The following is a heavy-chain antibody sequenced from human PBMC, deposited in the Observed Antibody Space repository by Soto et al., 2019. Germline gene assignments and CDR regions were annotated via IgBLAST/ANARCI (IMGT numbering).Heavy chain of an antibody. V-gene: IGHV1-69*12. J-gene: IGHJ4*02. CDR1: GGTFRSYA. D-gene: IGHD6-6*01. CDR3: ARAFPYSSSSYDFDY. Sequence: QVQLVQSGAEVKKPGSSVKVSCQASGGTFRSYAISWVRQAPGQGLEWMGGIIPIFGTANYAQKFQGRVKSPADESTSTAYMELRSQKSEDRAVDYGARAFPYSSSSYDFDYWGQGTLVTVSS. CDR2: IIPIFGTA.